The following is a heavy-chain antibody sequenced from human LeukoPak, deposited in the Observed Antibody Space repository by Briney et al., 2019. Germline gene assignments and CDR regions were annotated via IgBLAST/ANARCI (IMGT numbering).Heavy chain of an antibody. CDR3: ARQDSTSSRRRNNWFDP. Sequence: PSETLSLTCTVSGGSISSYFWSWIRQPPGKGLEWIGYIYYSGSTNYNPSLKSRVTISVDTSKNQFSLKLSSVTAADTAIYYCARQDSTSSRRRNNWFDPWGQGTLVTVSS. V-gene: IGHV4-59*08. CDR2: IYYSGST. D-gene: IGHD6-6*01. J-gene: IGHJ5*02. CDR1: GGSISSYF.